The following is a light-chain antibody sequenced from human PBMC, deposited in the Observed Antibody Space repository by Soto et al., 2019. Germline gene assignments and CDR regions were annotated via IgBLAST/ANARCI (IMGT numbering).Light chain of an antibody. CDR1: SSNIGRNT. Sequence: QSVLTQPPSASGTPGQRVTISCSGSSSNIGRNTVHWYQQLPGTAPNVLIYTNDKRPSGVPDRFSGSKSGTSASLAISGLQSEDEAYYYCAAWDDRLKGHVFGTGTKVTVL. CDR3: AAWDDRLKGHV. CDR2: TND. J-gene: IGLJ1*01. V-gene: IGLV1-44*01.